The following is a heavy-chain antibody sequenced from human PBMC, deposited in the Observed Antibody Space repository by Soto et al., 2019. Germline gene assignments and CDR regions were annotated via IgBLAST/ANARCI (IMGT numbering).Heavy chain of an antibody. D-gene: IGHD6-19*01. CDR3: ASGLPRWQWLVTWAGAFDI. Sequence: EVQLVQSGAEVKKPGESLKISCKGSGYSFTSYWIGWVRQMPGKGLEWMGIIYPGDSDTRYSPSFQGQVTISADKSISTAYLQWSSLKASDTAMYYCASGLPRWQWLVTWAGAFDIWGQGTMVTVSS. J-gene: IGHJ3*02. CDR1: GYSFTSYW. CDR2: IYPGDSDT. V-gene: IGHV5-51*01.